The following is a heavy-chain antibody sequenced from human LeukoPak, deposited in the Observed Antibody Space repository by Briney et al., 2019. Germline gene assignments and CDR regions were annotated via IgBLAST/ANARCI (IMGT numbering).Heavy chain of an antibody. D-gene: IGHD3-10*01. CDR2: FYYSGST. V-gene: IGHV4-59*01. Sequence: SETLSLTCTVSGGSISSYYWSWIRQPPGKGLEWIGYFYYSGSTNYNPSLKSRVTISVDTSKNQFSLKLSSVTAADTAVHYCARALFSGDDAFDVWGQGTMVTVSS. CDR1: GGSISSYY. J-gene: IGHJ3*01. CDR3: ARALFSGDDAFDV.